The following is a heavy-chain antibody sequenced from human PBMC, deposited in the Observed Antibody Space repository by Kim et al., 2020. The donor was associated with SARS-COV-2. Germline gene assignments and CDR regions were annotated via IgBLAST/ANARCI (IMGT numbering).Heavy chain of an antibody. V-gene: IGHV6-1*01. J-gene: IGHJ4*02. Sequence: FTNYALSLKDRITIRSDTSPNHFSLQLNSVTPADTAVYFCARVSMAWNIDSWGQGTLVTVSS. CDR3: ARVSMAWNIDS. CDR2: FT. D-gene: IGHD1-1*01.